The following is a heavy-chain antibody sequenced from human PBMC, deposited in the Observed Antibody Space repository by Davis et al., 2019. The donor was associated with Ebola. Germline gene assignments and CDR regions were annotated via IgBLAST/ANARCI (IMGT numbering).Heavy chain of an antibody. D-gene: IGHD3-16*01. CDR1: GFTFSSYA. CDR2: ISYDGSNK. V-gene: IGHV3-30-3*01. J-gene: IGHJ6*02. Sequence: GGSLRLSCAASGFTFSSYAMHWVRQAPGKGLEWVAVISYDGSNKYYADSVKGRFTISRDNSKNTLYLQMNSLRAEDTAVYYCARDSPSHFGGMDVWGQGTTVTVSS. CDR3: ARDSPSHFGGMDV.